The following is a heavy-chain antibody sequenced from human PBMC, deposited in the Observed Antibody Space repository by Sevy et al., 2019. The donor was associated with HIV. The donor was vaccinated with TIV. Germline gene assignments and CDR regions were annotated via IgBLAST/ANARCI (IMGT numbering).Heavy chain of an antibody. CDR3: ARDGGGGTTNSGMDV. J-gene: IGHJ6*02. Sequence: ASVKVSSKASGYTFTGDYLHWVRQAPGQGLEWMGRVYPHSGGTNYAQKFQGRVTMTRDTSISTAYMELSRLRSDDTAVYYCARDGGGGTTNSGMDVWGQGTTVTVSS. CDR1: GYTFTGDY. V-gene: IGHV1-2*06. CDR2: VYPHSGGT. D-gene: IGHD1-7*01.